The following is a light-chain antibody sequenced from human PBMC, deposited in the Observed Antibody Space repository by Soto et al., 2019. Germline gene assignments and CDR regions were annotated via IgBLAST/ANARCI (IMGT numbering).Light chain of an antibody. V-gene: IGKV1-5*03. Sequence: DIQMTQSPSTLSASVGDRFTITCRASQTISSWLAWYQQKPGKAPKLLIYKASTLKSGVPSRFSGSGSGTEFTLTISSLQPDDFATYYCQQYNRYWTFGQGTKVDI. J-gene: IGKJ1*01. CDR2: KAS. CDR1: QTISSW. CDR3: QQYNRYWT.